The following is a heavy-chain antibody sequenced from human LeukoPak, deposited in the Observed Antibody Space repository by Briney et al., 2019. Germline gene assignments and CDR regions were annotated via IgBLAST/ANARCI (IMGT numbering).Heavy chain of an antibody. CDR1: GFTFVSYA. Sequence: GGCLRLSCAASGFTFVSYALSWVRQVAGRGLEWVSAISGSGSDTYYADSVKGRFTISRDNAKSTLYLQMNSLRAEDAAIYYCAKDLGGEGGSGFPGYWGRGTLVTVSS. J-gene: IGHJ4*02. CDR3: AKDLGGEGGSGFPGY. V-gene: IGHV3-23*01. CDR2: ISGSGSDT. D-gene: IGHD3-10*01.